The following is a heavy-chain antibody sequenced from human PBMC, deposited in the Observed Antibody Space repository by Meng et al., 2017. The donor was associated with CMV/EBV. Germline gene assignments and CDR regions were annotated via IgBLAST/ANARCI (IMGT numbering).Heavy chain of an antibody. Sequence: ASVKVSCKASGYTFISYDINWVRQATGQGLEWMGWMNPNSGNTGYAQKFQGRVTMTRNTSISTAYMELSSLRSEDTAVYYCAREVGYCSSTSCYKGDYWGQGTLVTVSS. J-gene: IGHJ4*02. V-gene: IGHV1-8*01. CDR3: AREVGYCSSTSCYKGDY. D-gene: IGHD2-2*02. CDR2: MNPNSGNT. CDR1: GYTFISYD.